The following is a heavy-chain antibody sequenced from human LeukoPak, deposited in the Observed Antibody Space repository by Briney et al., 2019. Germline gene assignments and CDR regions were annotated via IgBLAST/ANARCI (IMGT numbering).Heavy chain of an antibody. V-gene: IGHV4-34*01. D-gene: IGHD1-26*01. Sequence: PSETLSLTCAVYGGSFSGYYWNWIRQPPGKGLEWIGEINHSGSTNYNPSLRSRVTMSVDTSKNQFSLKLSSVTAADTAVYYCARFSVVGAPPTWGQGTLVTASS. CDR1: GGSFSGYY. CDR3: ARFSVVGAPPT. J-gene: IGHJ5*02. CDR2: INHSGST.